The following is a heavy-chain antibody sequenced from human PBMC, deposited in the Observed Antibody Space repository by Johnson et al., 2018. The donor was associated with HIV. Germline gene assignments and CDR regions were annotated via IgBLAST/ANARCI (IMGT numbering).Heavy chain of an antibody. J-gene: IGHJ3*02. Sequence: MLLVESGGAVVRPGGSLRISCVASGFKLYEYDVSWVRQVPGKGLEWVSGINWSGGGTAYADSVKGRFTVSSDNAKNSLYLQMNSLRAEDTAVYYCAKGDKMATITSRYDAFDIWGQGTMVTVSS. CDR3: AKGDKMATITSRYDAFDI. V-gene: IGHV3-20*04. CDR1: GFKLYEYD. D-gene: IGHD5-24*01. CDR2: INWSGGGT.